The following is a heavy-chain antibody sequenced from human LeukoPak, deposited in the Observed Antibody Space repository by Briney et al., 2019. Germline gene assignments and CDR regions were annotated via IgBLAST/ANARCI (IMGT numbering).Heavy chain of an antibody. Sequence: PGGSLRLSRAASGFTFSSYSMNWVRQAPGKGLEWVSSISSSSSYIYYADSVKGRFTISRDNAKNSLYLQMNSLRAEDTAVYCCARTGTTSPLYYFDYWGQGTLVTVSS. V-gene: IGHV3-21*01. CDR1: GFTFSSYS. CDR3: ARTGTTSPLYYFDY. CDR2: ISSSSSYI. D-gene: IGHD1-1*01. J-gene: IGHJ4*02.